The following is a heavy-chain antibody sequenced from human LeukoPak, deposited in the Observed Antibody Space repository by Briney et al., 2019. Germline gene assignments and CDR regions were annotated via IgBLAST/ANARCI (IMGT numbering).Heavy chain of an antibody. Sequence: GESLKISCKGSGYSFTSYWIAWVRQLPGKGLEWMGIIYPGDSDTRYSPSFQGQVTISADKSISTAFLQWSSLKASDTATYYCVREWGHCSSTSCYRGADLWGQGTLVTVSS. J-gene: IGHJ4*02. CDR2: IYPGDSDT. D-gene: IGHD2-2*01. CDR3: VREWGHCSSTSCYRGADL. V-gene: IGHV5-51*01. CDR1: GYSFTSYW.